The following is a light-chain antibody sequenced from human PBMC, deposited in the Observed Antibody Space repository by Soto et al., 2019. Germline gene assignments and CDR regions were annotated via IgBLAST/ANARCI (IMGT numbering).Light chain of an antibody. J-gene: IGKJ2*01. CDR2: WAS. CDR3: QQYFSTPQT. CDR1: QTVLYSSNNKNY. V-gene: IGKV4-1*01. Sequence: IVMTQSPDFLAVSLGERATINCRSSQTVLYSSNNKNYLAWYQQKPGQPPKLLIYWASTRESGVPYRFSGSGSGTDFTLTISSLQAEDVAVYYCQQYFSTPQTFGQGTKLEIK.